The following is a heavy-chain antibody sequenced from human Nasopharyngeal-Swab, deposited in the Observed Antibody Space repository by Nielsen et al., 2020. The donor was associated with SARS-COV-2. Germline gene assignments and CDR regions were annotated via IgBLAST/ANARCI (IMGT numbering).Heavy chain of an antibody. J-gene: IGHJ4*02. D-gene: IGHD1-1*01. CDR1: SGSFFNHY. CDR2: IYSSGSA. V-gene: IGHV4-59*11. Sequence: SETLSLTCTVSSGSFFNHYWSWIRQPPGKGLEWIGSIYSSGSANYNPSLKSRVTISIHTSANQVFLNLRSTTAADTAVYYCARRKVGLDESFDYWGQGTLVAVTS. CDR3: ARRKVGLDESFDY.